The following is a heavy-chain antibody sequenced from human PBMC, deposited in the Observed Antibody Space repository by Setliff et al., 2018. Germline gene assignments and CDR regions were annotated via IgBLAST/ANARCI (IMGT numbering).Heavy chain of an antibody. CDR3: ARERQGGFLEWSPFDS. D-gene: IGHD3-3*01. J-gene: IGHJ4*02. CDR2: ISHSGST. CDR1: GGSFNVYF. V-gene: IGHV4-34*01. Sequence: PSETLSLTCAVYGGSFNVYFWSWIRQPPGKGLEWIGEISHSGSTNYNPSLKSRVTMSVDKSNNQFSLNLKSMTAADTALYFCARERQGGFLEWSPFDSWGQGILVTVSS.